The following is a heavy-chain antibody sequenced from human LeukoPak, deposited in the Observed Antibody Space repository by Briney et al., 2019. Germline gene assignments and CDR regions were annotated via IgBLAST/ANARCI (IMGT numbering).Heavy chain of an antibody. D-gene: IGHD3-22*01. V-gene: IGHV3-21*04. J-gene: IGHJ4*02. CDR1: GFTFSSYI. CDR2: ISSSSSYI. CDR3: ARDSDYYYDSSGLIDY. Sequence: GGSLRLSCAASGFTFSSYIMNWVRQAPGKELEWVSSISSSSSYIDYADSVKGRFTISRDNAKNSLYLQVNSLRADETVGYYCARDSDYYYDSSGLIDYWGQGTLVTVS.